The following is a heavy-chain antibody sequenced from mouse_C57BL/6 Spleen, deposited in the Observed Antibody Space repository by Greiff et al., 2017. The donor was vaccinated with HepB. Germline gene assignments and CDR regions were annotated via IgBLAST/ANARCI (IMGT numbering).Heavy chain of an antibody. CDR1: GFTFSSYA. D-gene: IGHD2-14*01. V-gene: IGHV5-4*01. CDR2: ISDGGSYT. J-gene: IGHJ4*01. Sequence: EVQLVESGGGLVKPGGSLKLSCAASGFTFSSYAMSWVRQTPEKRLEWVATISDGGSYTYYPDNVKGRFTISRDNAKINLYLQMSHLKSEDTAMYYCARDGEYDRDYYAMDYWGQGTSVTVSS. CDR3: ARDGEYDRDYYAMDY.